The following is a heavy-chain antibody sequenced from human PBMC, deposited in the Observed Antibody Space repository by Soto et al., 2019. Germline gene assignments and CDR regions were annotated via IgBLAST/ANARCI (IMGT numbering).Heavy chain of an antibody. CDR1: GFTFSSYA. CDR2: ISGSGGST. V-gene: IGHV3-23*01. D-gene: IGHD6-6*01. Sequence: EVQLLESGGGLVQPGGSLRLSCAASGFTFSSYAMSWVRQAPGKGLEWVSAISGSGGSTYYADSVKGRFTISRDNSKNTLYLQMNSLRAEDTAVYYCAIVEYSSSSRYYYGMDVWGQGTTVTVSS. J-gene: IGHJ6*02. CDR3: AIVEYSSSSRYYYGMDV.